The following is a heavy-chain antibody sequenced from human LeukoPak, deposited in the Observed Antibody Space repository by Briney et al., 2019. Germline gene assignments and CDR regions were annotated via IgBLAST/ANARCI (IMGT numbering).Heavy chain of an antibody. V-gene: IGHV4-39*07. CDR1: SGSISSSYYY. J-gene: IGHJ4*02. D-gene: IGHD2-2*01. CDR2: IHYSGDT. Sequence: SETLSLTCTASSGSISSSYYYWGWIRQPPGKGLEWIGSIHYSGDTYYNPSLKSRVSLSVDTSKKQFSLKLSSVTAADTAVYYCARDLYCSTSSCNEGSFDYWGQGTLVTVSS. CDR3: ARDLYCSTSSCNEGSFDY.